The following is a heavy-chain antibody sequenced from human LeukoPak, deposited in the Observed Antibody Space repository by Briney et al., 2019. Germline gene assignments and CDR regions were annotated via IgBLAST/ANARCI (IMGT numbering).Heavy chain of an antibody. D-gene: IGHD1-26*01. CDR2: IYYSGST. CDR1: GGSISSYY. CDR3: ASRVGGIDY. V-gene: IGHV4-59*01. Sequence: SETLSLTCTVSGGSISSYYWSWIRQPPGKGLEWIGYIYYSGSTNYNPSLKSRVTISVDTSKNQFSLKLSSVTAADTAVYYCASRVGGIDYWGQGTLVTVSS. J-gene: IGHJ4*02.